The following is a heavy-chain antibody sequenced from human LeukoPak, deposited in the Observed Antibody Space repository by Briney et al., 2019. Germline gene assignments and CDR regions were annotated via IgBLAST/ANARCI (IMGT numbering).Heavy chain of an antibody. D-gene: IGHD2-2*01. Sequence: WETLSLTCTVSGGSISNYYWNWIRQSAGRGLELIGRVHNSGSTNYNPSLKSRVTMSLDTSKNQFSLKLTSVTAADTAVYNCTRGAVVSAPHVTFDIWGEGTMVTVSS. CDR1: GGSISNYY. CDR3: TRGAVVSAPHVTFDI. J-gene: IGHJ3*02. CDR2: VHNSGST. V-gene: IGHV4-4*07.